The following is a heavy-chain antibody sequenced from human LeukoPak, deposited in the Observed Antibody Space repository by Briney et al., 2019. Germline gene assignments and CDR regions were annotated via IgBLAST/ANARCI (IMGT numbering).Heavy chain of an antibody. V-gene: IGHV1-8*03. D-gene: IGHD3-10*01. CDR3: TKAERKFRHSSGSEPYYRQGGLDF. CDR1: GYTFINYD. J-gene: IGHJ4*02. CDR2: MNPNSGNT. Sequence: ASVKVSCKASGYTFINYDINWMRQAPGQGLEWMGWMNPNSGNTGYAQKFQGRVTITRSTSISTAYMELSSLRSEDTAVYYCTKAERKFRHSSGSEPYYRQGGLDFWGQGTLVTVSS.